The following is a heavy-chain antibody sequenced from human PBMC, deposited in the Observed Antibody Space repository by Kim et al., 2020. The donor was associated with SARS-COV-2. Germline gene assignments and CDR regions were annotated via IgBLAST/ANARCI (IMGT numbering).Heavy chain of an antibody. Sequence: SETLSLTCTVSGGSVSSGSYYWSWIRQPPGKGLEWIGYIYYSGSTNYNPSLKSRVTISVDTSKNQFSLKLSSVTAADTAVYYCARAGVGIHDSSGYYYVWGQRTLVTVSS. D-gene: IGHD3-22*01. V-gene: IGHV4-61*01. CDR3: ARAGVGIHDSSGYYYV. J-gene: IGHJ4*02. CDR2: IYYSGST. CDR1: GGSVSSGSYY.